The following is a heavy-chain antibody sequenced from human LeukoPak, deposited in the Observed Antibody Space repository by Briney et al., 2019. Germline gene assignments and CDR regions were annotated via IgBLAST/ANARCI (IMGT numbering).Heavy chain of an antibody. Sequence: GGSLRLSCAASGFTFSSYGMHWVRQAPGKGLEWVAVIWYDGSNKYYADSVKGRFTISRDNSKNTLYLQMNSLRAEDTAVYYCAKSSSITIYQLYEFDYWGQGTLVTVSS. J-gene: IGHJ4*02. CDR2: IWYDGSNK. D-gene: IGHD3-3*01. CDR1: GFTFSSYG. CDR3: AKSSSITIYQLYEFDY. V-gene: IGHV3-33*06.